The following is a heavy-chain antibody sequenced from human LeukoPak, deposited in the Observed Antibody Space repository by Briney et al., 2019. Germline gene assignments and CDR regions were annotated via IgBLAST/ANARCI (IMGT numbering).Heavy chain of an antibody. CDR3: ARDPSFNYYDSSGTVTPDAFDI. V-gene: IGHV4-30-2*01. Sequence: SQTLSLTCTVSGGSISSGGYYWSWIRQPPGKGLEWIGYIYHSGSTYYNPSLKSRVTISVDRSKNQFSLKLSSVTAADTAVYYCARDPSFNYYDSSGTVTPDAFDIWGQGTMVTVSS. J-gene: IGHJ3*02. D-gene: IGHD3-22*01. CDR2: IYHSGST. CDR1: GGSISSGGYY.